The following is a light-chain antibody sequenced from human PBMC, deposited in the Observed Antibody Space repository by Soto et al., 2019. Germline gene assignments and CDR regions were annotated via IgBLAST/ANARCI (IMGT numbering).Light chain of an antibody. CDR3: QKLWTYPLT. CDR2: TAS. Sequence: DVQMTQSPSSLSASVGDRVSITCRASQSIRNNLNWYQQKPGKAPKLLIYTASNLHSGVPSRFGGSGSGTDFNLTISGLQTEDFETYYCQKLWTYPLTFGGGTKVDIK. V-gene: IGKV1-39*01. CDR1: QSIRNN. J-gene: IGKJ4*01.